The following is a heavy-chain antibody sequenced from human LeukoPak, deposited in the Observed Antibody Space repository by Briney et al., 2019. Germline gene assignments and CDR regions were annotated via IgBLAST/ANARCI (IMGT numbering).Heavy chain of an antibody. CDR3: ARGDYYDSSGYSDDAFDI. CDR1: GGTFSSYG. J-gene: IGHJ3*02. Sequence: ASVKVSCKASGGTFSSYGISWVRLAPGQGLEWMGGIIPIFGTANYAQKFQGRVTITADESTSTAYMELSSLRSEDTAVYYCARGDYYDSSGYSDDAFDIWGQGTMVTVSS. V-gene: IGHV1-69*13. CDR2: IIPIFGTA. D-gene: IGHD3-22*01.